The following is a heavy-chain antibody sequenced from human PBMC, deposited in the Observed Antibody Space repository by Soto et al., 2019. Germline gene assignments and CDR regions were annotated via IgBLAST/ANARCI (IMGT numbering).Heavy chain of an antibody. CDR1: GFTFSSYG. J-gene: IGHJ4*02. D-gene: IGHD2-21*02. Sequence: GGSLRLSCAASGFTFSSYGMHWVRQAPGKGLVWVSGINYDGSSTNYADSVKGRFTISRDNAKNTLYLQMNSLRAEDTAVYYCASDYFGYDCYSGIRFDYWGQGTLVTVSS. CDR2: INYDGSST. V-gene: IGHV3-74*01. CDR3: ASDYFGYDCYSGIRFDY.